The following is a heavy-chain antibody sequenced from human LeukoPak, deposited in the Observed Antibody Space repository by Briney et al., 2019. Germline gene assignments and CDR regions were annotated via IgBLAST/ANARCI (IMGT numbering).Heavy chain of an antibody. J-gene: IGHJ4*02. CDR3: ARDGGFDY. V-gene: IGHV1-2*02. CDR2: INPNSGGT. CDR1: GYTFTGYY. D-gene: IGHD2-15*01. Sequence: ASVTVSCKASGYTFTGYYIHWVRQAPGQGLEWMGWINPNSGGTNYEQKFQGRVTMTRDTSISTAYMELSSLRSDDTAVYYCARDGGFDYWGQGTLVTVSS.